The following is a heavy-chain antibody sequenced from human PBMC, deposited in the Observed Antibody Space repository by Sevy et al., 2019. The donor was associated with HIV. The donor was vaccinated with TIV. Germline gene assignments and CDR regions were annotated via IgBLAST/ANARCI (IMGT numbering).Heavy chain of an antibody. V-gene: IGHV3-9*01. J-gene: IGHJ4*02. Sequence: GGSLRLSCAASGFTFDDYALHWVRQAPGKGLEWVSGITWDSGTIGYADSVKGRFTISRDNAKNSLYLQMNSLRAEDTDLYYCAKDKGGEFIQVARRLDYRGQGTLVTVSS. D-gene: IGHD1-1*01. CDR3: AKDKGGEFIQVARRLDY. CDR1: GFTFDDYA. CDR2: ITWDSGTI.